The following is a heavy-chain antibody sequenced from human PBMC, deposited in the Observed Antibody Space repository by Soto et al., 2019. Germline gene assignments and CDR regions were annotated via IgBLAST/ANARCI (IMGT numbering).Heavy chain of an antibody. CDR1: GGSISSGDYY. J-gene: IGHJ6*02. V-gene: IGHV4-31*03. Sequence: PSETLSLTCTVSGGSISSGDYYWSWIRQHPGKGLEWIGYIYYSGGTYYNPSLKSRVTISVDTSKNQFSLKLSSVTAADTAVYYCARDSITIFGVVHYYYGMDVWGQGTTVTVSS. D-gene: IGHD3-3*01. CDR3: ARDSITIFGVVHYYYGMDV. CDR2: IYYSGGT.